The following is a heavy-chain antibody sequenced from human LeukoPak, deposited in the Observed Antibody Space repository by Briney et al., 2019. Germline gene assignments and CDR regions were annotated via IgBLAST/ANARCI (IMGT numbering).Heavy chain of an antibody. Sequence: PSETLSLTCTVSGASISSGGYYWTWIRQHPGKGLEWIGYIYYSGSTYYNPSLKSRVTISVDTSKDQFSLKLSSVTAADTAVYYCARDNRSGGSCYSDYWGQGTLVTVSS. CDR1: GASISSGGYY. V-gene: IGHV4-31*03. J-gene: IGHJ4*02. CDR2: IYYSGST. CDR3: ARDNRSGGSCYSDY. D-gene: IGHD2-15*01.